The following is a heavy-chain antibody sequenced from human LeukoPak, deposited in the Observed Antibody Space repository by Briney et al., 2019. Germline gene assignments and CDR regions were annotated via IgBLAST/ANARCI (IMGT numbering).Heavy chain of an antibody. Sequence: PGGSLRLSCAASGFTFSSYAMSWVRQAPGKGLEWVSAISGSGGSTYYADSVKGRFTISRDNSKNTLYLQMNSLRAEDTAVYYCAKDVPDSSGYEAHFDYWGQGTPVTVSS. CDR2: ISGSGGST. CDR3: AKDVPDSSGYEAHFDY. CDR1: GFTFSSYA. V-gene: IGHV3-23*01. D-gene: IGHD3-22*01. J-gene: IGHJ4*02.